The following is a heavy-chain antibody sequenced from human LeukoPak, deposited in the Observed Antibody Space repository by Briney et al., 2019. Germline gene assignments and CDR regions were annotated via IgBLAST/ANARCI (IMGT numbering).Heavy chain of an antibody. D-gene: IGHD1-26*01. Sequence: PGGSLRLSCVASGFTFTDHSMDWVRQAPGKGPEWVGRCRDKANSYTTEYAASVKGRFTISRDDSKNSLYLQMNSLETEDTAVYYCARLLGANDWGQGTLVTVSS. CDR3: ARLLGAND. J-gene: IGHJ4*02. CDR1: GFTFTDHS. CDR2: CRDKANSYTT. V-gene: IGHV3-72*01.